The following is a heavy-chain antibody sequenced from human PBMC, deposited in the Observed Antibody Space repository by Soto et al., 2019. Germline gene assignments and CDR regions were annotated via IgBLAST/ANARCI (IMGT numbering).Heavy chain of an antibody. J-gene: IGHJ6*02. Sequence: GASVKVSCKASGYTFTSYDINWVRQDTGQGLEWMGWMNPNSGNTGYAQKFQGRVTMTRNTSISTAYMELSSLRSEDTAVYYCARAGRTVTTPHYYYYYGMDVWGQGTTVTVSS. CDR2: MNPNSGNT. CDR3: ARAGRTVTTPHYYYYYGMDV. CDR1: GYTFTSYD. D-gene: IGHD4-4*01. V-gene: IGHV1-8*01.